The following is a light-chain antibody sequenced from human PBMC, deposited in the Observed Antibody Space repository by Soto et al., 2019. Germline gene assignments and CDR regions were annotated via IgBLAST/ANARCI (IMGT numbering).Light chain of an antibody. Sequence: AIQLTQSPSSLSASVGDRVTITCRASQDIRGALAWYQQKPGKAPKILIYDVSTLESGVPSRFSGSSAGTDVTLPISNLQPVDFATYYCQQVNSYPITFCQGTRLEIK. V-gene: IGKV1-13*02. CDR2: DVS. CDR1: QDIRGA. CDR3: QQVNSYPIT. J-gene: IGKJ5*01.